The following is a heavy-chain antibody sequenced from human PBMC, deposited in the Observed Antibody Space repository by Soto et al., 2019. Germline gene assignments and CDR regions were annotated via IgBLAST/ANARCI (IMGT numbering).Heavy chain of an antibody. D-gene: IGHD3-3*01. V-gene: IGHV3-23*01. J-gene: IGHJ4*02. CDR3: AKGPIFGVENIYDY. CDR1: GFTFSSYA. Sequence: GGSLRLSCAASGFTFSSYAMSWVRQAPGKGLEWVSSMSGAGRSSYDADSVKGRFTIFRDNSKNTLYLQMNNLRAEDTALYYCAKGPIFGVENIYDYWGQGTLVTVSS. CDR2: MSGAGRSS.